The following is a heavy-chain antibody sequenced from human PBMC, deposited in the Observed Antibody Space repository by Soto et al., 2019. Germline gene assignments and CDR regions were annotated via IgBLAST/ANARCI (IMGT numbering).Heavy chain of an antibody. D-gene: IGHD2-8*02. J-gene: IGHJ4*02. CDR3: VRDWSSNANAVNDN. CDR2: ISSSSSTI. V-gene: IGHV3-48*01. CDR1: GFTFSTYS. Sequence: GGSLRLSCAASGFTFSTYSMNWVRQAPGKGLEWVSYISSSSSTIFYTDSVKGRFTVSRDNSKNTIYLQMDSLTVEDTAVYYCVRDWSSNANAVNDNWGQGTLVTVSS.